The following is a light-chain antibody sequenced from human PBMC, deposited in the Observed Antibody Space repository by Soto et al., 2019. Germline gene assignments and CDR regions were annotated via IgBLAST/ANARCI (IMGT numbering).Light chain of an antibody. CDR2: GAS. CDR1: QSVSSSY. CDR3: QQYGRSPLVT. Sequence: EIVLTQSPGTLSFSLGERATLSCRARQSVSSSYLAWYQQKPCQAPRLLIYGASSRATCIPDRFSGIGSGTDFALTISRLEPEDFAVYYRQQYGRSPLVTLGTGTKVDIK. V-gene: IGKV3-20*01. J-gene: IGKJ3*01.